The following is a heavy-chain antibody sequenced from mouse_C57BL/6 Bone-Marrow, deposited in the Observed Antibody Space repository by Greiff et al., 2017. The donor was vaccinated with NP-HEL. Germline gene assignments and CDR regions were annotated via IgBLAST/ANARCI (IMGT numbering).Heavy chain of an antibody. Sequence: EVQLQQSGPALVKPSQTVYLTCTVTGYSINNGNHWWNRIRPVSGSKLEWIGYISSSGSTDSHPSLKRPISLTRDTSKNQLFLQLNSVTTEDIATDYCARTTLGDYWYFEVWGTGTTVTVSS. J-gene: IGHJ1*03. CDR3: ARTTLGDYWYFEV. CDR2: ISSSGST. V-gene: IGHV3-4*01. CDR1: GYSINNGNHW. D-gene: IGHD3-3*01.